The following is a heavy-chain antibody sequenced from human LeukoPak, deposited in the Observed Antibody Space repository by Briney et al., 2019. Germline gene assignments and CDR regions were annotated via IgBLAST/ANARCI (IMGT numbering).Heavy chain of an antibody. CDR3: AKAVGHIDY. J-gene: IGHJ4*02. V-gene: IGHV3-23*01. Sequence: GSLRLSCAASGFTFSSYAMSWVRQAPGKGLEWVPYFSSSGGGTFYAGSVKGRFTISRDNSKNTLYLQMNSLRADDTAVYYCAKAVGHIDYWGQGTLVTVSS. CDR2: FSSSGGGT. CDR1: GFTFSSYA.